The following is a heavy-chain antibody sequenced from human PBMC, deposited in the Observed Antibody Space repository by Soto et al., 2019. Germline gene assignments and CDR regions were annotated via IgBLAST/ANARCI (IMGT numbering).Heavy chain of an antibody. CDR3: ARDGWGSNWYFDL. D-gene: IGHD3-16*01. Sequence: VGSLRLSCAASGFTFSSYSMNWVRQAPGKGLEWVAVISYDGKQTYYADSVKGRFTISKDKSKRTLFLQMNSLRVDDTAVHYCARDGWGSNWYFDLWGRGTLVTVSS. V-gene: IGHV3-30*03. CDR1: GFTFSSYS. CDR2: ISYDGKQT. J-gene: IGHJ2*01.